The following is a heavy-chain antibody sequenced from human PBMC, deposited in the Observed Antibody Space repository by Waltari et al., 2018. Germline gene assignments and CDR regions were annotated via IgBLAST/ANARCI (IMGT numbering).Heavy chain of an antibody. CDR3: VVGGYCSPSICPWDY. CDR1: GYTFTDFY. Sequence: EVQVVQSGAEVKKPGATVKISCKASGYTFTDFYIHWLQLAPGKGLKWMGRVNTEDGETMYGMNFRDRITMTADTSTNTAYMELSSLRSADTAVYYCVVGGYCSPSICPWDYWGQGTLVTVSS. D-gene: IGHD2-15*01. J-gene: IGHJ4*02. CDR2: VNTEDGET. V-gene: IGHV1-69-2*01.